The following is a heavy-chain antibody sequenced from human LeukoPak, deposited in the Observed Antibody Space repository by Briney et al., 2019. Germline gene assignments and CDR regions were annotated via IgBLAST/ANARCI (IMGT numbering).Heavy chain of an antibody. CDR1: GGSISSGDYY. V-gene: IGHV4-30-4*01. J-gene: IGHJ4*02. CDR2: IYYSGST. Sequence: SETLSLTCTVSGGSISSGDYYWSWIRQPPGKGLEWIGYIYYSGSTYYNPSLKSRVTISVDTSKNQFSLKLSSVTATDTAVYYCARSGYDYYFDYWGQGTLVTVSS. CDR3: ARSGYDYYFDY. D-gene: IGHD5-12*01.